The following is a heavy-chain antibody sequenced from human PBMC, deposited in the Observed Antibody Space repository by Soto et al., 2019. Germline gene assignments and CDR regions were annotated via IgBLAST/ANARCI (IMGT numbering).Heavy chain of an antibody. V-gene: IGHV4-39*02. CDR2: IYHTGNA. J-gene: IGHJ5*02. CDR1: GDSISNSRFY. Sequence: PSETLSLTCSVSGDSISNSRFYWAWIRQPPGEGLEWIGSIYHTGNAYYNTSLKNRVTIFVDTSKNQLSLKLSSVTAADTALYYCARDYFDSSDYTTNWFDPWGQGTLVTVS. CDR3: ARDYFDSSDYTTNWFDP. D-gene: IGHD3-22*01.